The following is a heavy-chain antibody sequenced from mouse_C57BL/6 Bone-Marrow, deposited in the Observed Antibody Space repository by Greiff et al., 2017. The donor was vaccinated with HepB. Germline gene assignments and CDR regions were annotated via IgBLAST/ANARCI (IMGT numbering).Heavy chain of an antibody. D-gene: IGHD1-1*01. CDR1: GFTFSDYY. CDR2: ISNGGGST. V-gene: IGHV5-12*01. J-gene: IGHJ1*03. Sequence: EVKVEESGGGLVQPGGSLKLSCAASGFTFSDYYMYWVRQTPEKRLEWVAYISNGGGSTYYPDTVKGRVTISRDTAKNTRYLQMSRLKSEDTAMYYCARPYGSSPWYFDVWGTGTTVTVSS. CDR3: ARPYGSSPWYFDV.